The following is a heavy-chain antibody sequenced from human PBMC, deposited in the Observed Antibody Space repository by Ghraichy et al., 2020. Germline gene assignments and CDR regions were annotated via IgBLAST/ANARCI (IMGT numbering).Heavy chain of an antibody. CDR3: ARQGKRVLRFLEWLPRHDWFEL. J-gene: IGHJ5*02. CDR2: IYYSGST. V-gene: IGHV4-39*01. D-gene: IGHD3-3*01. CDR1: GGSISSSSYY. Sequence: SETLSLTCTVSGGSISSSSYYWGWIRQPPGKGLKCIGSIYYSGSTYYNPSLKSRVTISVDTSKNQFSLKLSSVTAADTAVYYCARQGKRVLRFLEWLPRHDWFELWGQGNLVTVSA.